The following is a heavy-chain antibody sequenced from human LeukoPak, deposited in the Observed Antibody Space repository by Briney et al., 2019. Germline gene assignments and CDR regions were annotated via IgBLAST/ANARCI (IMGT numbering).Heavy chain of an antibody. CDR3: ASGAVTAIHDAFDI. CDR2: IYHSGST. D-gene: IGHD2-21*02. V-gene: IGHV4-4*02. J-gene: IGHJ3*02. CDR1: GGSISSSNW. Sequence: SETLSLTCAVSGGSISSSNWWSWVRQPPGKGLEWIGEIYHSGSTNYNPSLKSRVTISVDKSKNQFSLKLSSVTAADTAVYYCASGAVTAIHDAFDIWGQGTMVTVSS.